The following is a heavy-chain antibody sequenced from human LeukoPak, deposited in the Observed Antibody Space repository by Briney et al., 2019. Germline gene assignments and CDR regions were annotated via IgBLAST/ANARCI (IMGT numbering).Heavy chain of an antibody. CDR2: LDPEDGET. D-gene: IGHD3-10*01. CDR3: VTLGWFGEAYGMDV. V-gene: IGHV1-24*01. J-gene: IGHJ6*02. Sequence: GASVKVSCKVSGYTLTELSIHWVRQAPGKGLEWMGGLDPEDGETIYAQKFQGRVTMTEDTSTDTAYMELSSLRSEDTAVYYCVTLGWFGEAYGMDVWGQGTTVTVSS. CDR1: GYTLTELS.